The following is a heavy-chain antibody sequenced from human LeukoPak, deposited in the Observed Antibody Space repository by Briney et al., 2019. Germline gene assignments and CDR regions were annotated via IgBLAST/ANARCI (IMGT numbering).Heavy chain of an antibody. J-gene: IGHJ5*02. D-gene: IGHD3-10*01. CDR1: GGSISSYY. Sequence: SETLSLTSTVSGGSISSYYWSWIRQPPGKGLEWIGYIYYSGSTNCNPSLKSRVTISVDTSKNQFSQKLSSVTAADTAVYYCARAVQRFGEFQNWVDPWGQGTLVTVSS. V-gene: IGHV4-59*01. CDR3: ARAVQRFGEFQNWVDP. CDR2: IYYSGST.